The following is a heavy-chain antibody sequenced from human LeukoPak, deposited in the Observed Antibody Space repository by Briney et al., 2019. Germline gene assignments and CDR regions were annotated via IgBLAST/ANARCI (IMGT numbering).Heavy chain of an antibody. CDR1: GYTFTDYY. Sequence: ASVKVSCKASGYTFTDYYMHWVRQAPGQGLEWMGWINPNSGGTNYAQKFQGRVTMTRDTSISTAYMELSRLRSDDTAVYCCARARGTIFGVVIIPAHFDYWGQGTLVTVSS. CDR3: ARARGTIFGVVIIPAHFDY. V-gene: IGHV1-2*02. D-gene: IGHD3-3*01. CDR2: INPNSGGT. J-gene: IGHJ4*02.